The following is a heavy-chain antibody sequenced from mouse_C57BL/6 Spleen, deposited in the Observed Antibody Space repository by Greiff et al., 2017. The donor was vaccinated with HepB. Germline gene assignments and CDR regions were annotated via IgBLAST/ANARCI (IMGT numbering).Heavy chain of an antibody. V-gene: IGHV1-55*01. D-gene: IGHD1-1*01. J-gene: IGHJ3*01. CDR2: IYPGSGST. CDR3: ASRYYGSSYGFAY. CDR1: GYTFTSYW. Sequence: QVQLQQPGAELVKPGASVKMSCKASGYTFTSYWITWVKQRPGQGLEWIGDIYPGSGSTNYNEKFKSKATLTVDTSSSTAYMQLSSLTSEDSAVYYCASRYYGSSYGFAYWGQGTLVTVSA.